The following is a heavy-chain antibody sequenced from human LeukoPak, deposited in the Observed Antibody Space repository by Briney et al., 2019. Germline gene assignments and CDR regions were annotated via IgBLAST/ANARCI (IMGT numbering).Heavy chain of an antibody. CDR3: ATGRSGYFDS. V-gene: IGHV3-15*01. J-gene: IGHJ4*02. Sequence: GGSLRLPCAASGLTLSNAWMTWVRQAPGKGLEWVARIKSKTDGGVKDYAAPVKGTFTIPRDDSENTVYLQMNSLKIEDTAVYYCATGRSGYFDSWGQGTLVFVSS. CDR2: IKSKTDGGVK. CDR1: GLTLSNAW.